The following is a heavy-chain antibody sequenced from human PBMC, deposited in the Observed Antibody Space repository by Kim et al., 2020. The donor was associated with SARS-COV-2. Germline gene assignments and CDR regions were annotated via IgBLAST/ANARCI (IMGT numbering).Heavy chain of an antibody. D-gene: IGHD6-19*01. V-gene: IGHV3-30*04. CDR3: ARGRIGYSSGWYPTYGMDV. CDR1: GFTFSSYA. J-gene: IGHJ6*02. Sequence: GGSLRLSCAASGFTFSSYAMHWVRQAPGKGLEWVAVISYDGSNKYYADSVKGRFTISRDNSKNTLYLQMNSLRAEDTAVYYCARGRIGYSSGWYPTYGMDVWGQGTTVTVSS. CDR2: ISYDGSNK.